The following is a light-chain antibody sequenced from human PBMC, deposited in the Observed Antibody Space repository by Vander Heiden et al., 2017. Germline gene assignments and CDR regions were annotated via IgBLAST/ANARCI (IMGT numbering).Light chain of an antibody. Sequence: VVKKSQDSLAVSLAEGATINSKSSPSVEYRTNNKNYLAWYQQKPGKPPKLLIYWASTRQSGVPDRFSGSGSGTDFTLTISRLHSEDVAAYFCHQDSSNPRTFGPGTKVEIK. CDR2: WAS. J-gene: IGKJ1*01. V-gene: IGKV4-1*01. CDR3: HQDSSNPRT. CDR1: PSVEYRTNNKNY.